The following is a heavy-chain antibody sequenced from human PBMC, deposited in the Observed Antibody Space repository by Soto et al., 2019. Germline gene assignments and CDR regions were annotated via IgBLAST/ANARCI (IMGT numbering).Heavy chain of an antibody. V-gene: IGHV4-59*01. CDR3: ARLNPRRYFDY. CDR1: GGSITSYH. Sequence: SETLSLTCIVSGGSITSYHWSWIRQSPGKGLEWIASTSYTGNTNYNPSLQSRVTISIDTSKNQFSLKLSSVTAADTAVYYCARLNPRRYFDYWGQGTLVTVSS. CDR2: TSYTGNT. J-gene: IGHJ4*02.